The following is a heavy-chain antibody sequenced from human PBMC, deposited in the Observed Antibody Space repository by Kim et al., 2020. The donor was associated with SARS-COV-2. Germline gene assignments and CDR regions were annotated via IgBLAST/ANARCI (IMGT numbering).Heavy chain of an antibody. D-gene: IGHD4-4*01. CDR1: GYTFNSHA. V-gene: IGHV7-4-1*02. CDR3: ARVLPVQSDAFDI. J-gene: IGHJ3*02. CDR2: INTNTGNP. Sequence: ASVKVSCKASGYTFNSHAMNWVRQAPGQGLEWMGWINTNTGNPTYAQGFTGRFVFSLDTSVSTAYLQISSLKAEDSAVYFCARVLPVQSDAFDIWGQGTLVTVSS.